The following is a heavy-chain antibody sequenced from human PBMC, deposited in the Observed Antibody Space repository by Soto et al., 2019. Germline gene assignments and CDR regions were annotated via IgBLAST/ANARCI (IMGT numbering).Heavy chain of an antibody. Sequence: GGSLRLSCAASGFTFSSYGMHWVRQAPGKGLEWVAVISYDGSNKYYADSVKGRFTISRDNSKNTLYLQMNSLRAEDTAVYYCAKDPVDTAMVSYYFDYWGQGTLVTVSS. CDR1: GFTFSSYG. CDR2: ISYDGSNK. V-gene: IGHV3-30*18. CDR3: AKDPVDTAMVSYYFDY. J-gene: IGHJ4*02. D-gene: IGHD5-18*01.